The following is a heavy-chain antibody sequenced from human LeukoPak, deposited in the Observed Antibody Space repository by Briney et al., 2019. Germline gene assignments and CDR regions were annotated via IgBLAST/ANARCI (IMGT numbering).Heavy chain of an antibody. CDR2: ISYDGSNK. CDR3: ARAYYYDTSATPDY. D-gene: IGHD3-22*01. CDR1: GFTFSSYG. J-gene: IGHJ4*02. V-gene: IGHV3-30*03. Sequence: TGGSLRLSCAASGFTFSSYGMHWVRQAPGEGLEWVAVISYDGSNKYYADSVKGRFTISRDNSKNTLYLQMNSLRAEDTAVYYCARAYYYDTSATPDYWGQGTLVTVSS.